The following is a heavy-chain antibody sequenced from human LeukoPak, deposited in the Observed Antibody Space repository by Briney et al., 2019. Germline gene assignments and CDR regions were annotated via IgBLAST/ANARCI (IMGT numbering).Heavy chain of an antibody. D-gene: IGHD3-22*01. J-gene: IGHJ3*02. CDR1: GGSISNYA. V-gene: IGHV4-59*12. Sequence: SETLSLTCTVAGGSISNYAWGWIRQPPGKGLEWIGYIFSSGSTNYNPSLKSRVIISLDTSKNQFSLKLSSVTAADTAVYYCARYHTYYYDSSGDAFDIWGQGTMVTVSS. CDR3: ARYHTYYYDSSGDAFDI. CDR2: IFSSGST.